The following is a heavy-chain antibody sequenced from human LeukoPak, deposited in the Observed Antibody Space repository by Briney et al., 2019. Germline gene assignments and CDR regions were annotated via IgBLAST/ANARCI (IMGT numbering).Heavy chain of an antibody. D-gene: IGHD5-18*01. Sequence: GASVKVSCKASGYTFTCYYMHWVRQAPGQGLEWMGWINPNSGGTNYAQKFQGRVTMTRDTSISTAYMELSRLRSDDTAVYYCARRQLWQPLYFDYWGQGTLVTVSS. V-gene: IGHV1-2*02. CDR1: GYTFTCYY. CDR2: INPNSGGT. J-gene: IGHJ4*02. CDR3: ARRQLWQPLYFDY.